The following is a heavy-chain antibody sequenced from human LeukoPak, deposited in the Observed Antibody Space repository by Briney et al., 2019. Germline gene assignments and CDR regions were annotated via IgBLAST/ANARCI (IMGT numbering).Heavy chain of an antibody. CDR3: ARHVWYYDYVWGSYRTAPYYFDY. J-gene: IGHJ4*02. V-gene: IGHV4-39*01. D-gene: IGHD3-16*02. CDR2: IYYSGST. Sequence: PSETLSLTCAVSGGSISSSSYYWGWIRQPPGKGLEWIGSIYYSGSTYYNPSLKSRVTISVDTSKNQFSLKLSSVTAADTAVYYCARHVWYYDYVWGSYRTAPYYFDYWGQGTLVTVSS. CDR1: GGSISSSSYY.